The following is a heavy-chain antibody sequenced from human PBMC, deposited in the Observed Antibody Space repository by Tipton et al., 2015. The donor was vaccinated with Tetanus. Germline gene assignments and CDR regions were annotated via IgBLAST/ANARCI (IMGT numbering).Heavy chain of an antibody. D-gene: IGHD7-27*01. CDR3: ARALTGDARYFDL. Sequence: VQLVQSGAEVKKPGESLKISCKGSEYNFRNYWIAWVRQMPGKGLEWMGTIYPGDSDTRYSPSFQGQVTISADKSISTAYLQWSSLKASDTAMYYCARALTGDARYFDLWGRGTLVTVSS. J-gene: IGHJ2*01. CDR2: IYPGDSDT. V-gene: IGHV5-51*01. CDR1: EYNFRNYW.